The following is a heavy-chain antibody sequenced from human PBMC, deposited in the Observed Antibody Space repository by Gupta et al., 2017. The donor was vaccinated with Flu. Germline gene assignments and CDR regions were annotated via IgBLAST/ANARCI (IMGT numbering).Heavy chain of an antibody. V-gene: IGHV1-46*03. D-gene: IGHD7-27*01. J-gene: IGHJ6*02. CDR3: VKTLRSQTLGYYYGMDV. Sequence: PRQGLEWIGIINPSGGTTTYAQKFQGRVTMTRDTSTSTVYMELSSLRSDDTAVYFCVKTLRSQTLGYYYGMDVWGQGTTVTVSS. CDR2: INPSGGTT.